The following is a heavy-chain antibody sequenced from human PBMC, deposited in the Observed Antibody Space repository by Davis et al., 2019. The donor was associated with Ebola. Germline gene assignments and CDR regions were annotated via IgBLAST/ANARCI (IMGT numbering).Heavy chain of an antibody. J-gene: IGHJ2*01. D-gene: IGHD6-6*01. Sequence: GSLRLSCTVSGGSISSGTYYWGWVRQPPGKGLEWIGAIYYSGRTYYNPSLESRVTISLDTSKNQFSLKLRSVTAADTAVYFCARLSGLFSSSSGALYFDLWGRGTLVSVSS. CDR1: GGSISSGTYY. CDR2: IYYSGRT. CDR3: ARLSGLFSSSSGALYFDL. V-gene: IGHV4-39*07.